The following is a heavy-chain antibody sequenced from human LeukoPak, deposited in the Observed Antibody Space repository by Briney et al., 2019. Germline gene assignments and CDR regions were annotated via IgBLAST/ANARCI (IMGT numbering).Heavy chain of an antibody. CDR1: GGTFSSYA. CDR3: ARGVAVAGNAPYYYYYYMDV. Sequence: ASVKVSCKASGGTFSSYAISWVRQAPEQGLEWMGRIIPIFGTANYAQKFQGRVTITTDESTSTAYMELSSLRSEDTAVYYCARGVAVAGNAPYYYYYYMDVWGKGTTVTVSS. V-gene: IGHV1-69*05. J-gene: IGHJ6*03. CDR2: IIPIFGTA. D-gene: IGHD6-19*01.